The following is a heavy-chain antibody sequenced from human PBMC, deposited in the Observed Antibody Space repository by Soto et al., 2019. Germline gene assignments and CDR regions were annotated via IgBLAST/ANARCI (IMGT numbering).Heavy chain of an antibody. CDR3: ARTRSGYSSGWYY. D-gene: IGHD6-19*01. CDR2: IYSGGST. V-gene: IGHV3-53*01. CDR1: GFTVSSNY. J-gene: IGHJ4*02. Sequence: EVQLVESGGGLIQPGGSLRLSCAASGFTVSSNYMSWVRQAPGKGLEWVSVIYSGGSTYYADSVKGRFTISRDNSKNTLYLQMNSLRAEDTAVYYCARTRSGYSSGWYYWGQGTLVTVSS.